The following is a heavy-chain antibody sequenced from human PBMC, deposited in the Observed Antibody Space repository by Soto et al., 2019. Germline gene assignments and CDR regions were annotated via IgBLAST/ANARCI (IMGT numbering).Heavy chain of an antibody. V-gene: IGHV4-59*01. CDR1: SGSISSYN. CDR3: ARENYYALDY. CDR2: INYSGST. D-gene: IGHD3-10*01. J-gene: IGHJ4*02. Sequence: SETLSLTCTVSSGSISSYNWNWVRQPPGKGLEWIGFINYSGSTHYNPSLKSRVTISLDTSKNQFYLKLNSVTAADTAVYYCARENYYALDYWGPGTLVTVSS.